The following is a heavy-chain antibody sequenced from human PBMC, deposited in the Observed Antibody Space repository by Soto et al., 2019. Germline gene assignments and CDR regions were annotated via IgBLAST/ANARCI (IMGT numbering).Heavy chain of an antibody. Sequence: QVHLVESVGGVVQPGRSLRLSCAASGFSFRGYAMYWVRQAPGKGLEWVAIISFDGSNKYYADSVEGRFTISRDNSNSSLFLQMDRLRAEDTAVYYCAKAPWRAYCGGECFVDYWGQGTLVTVSS. V-gene: IGHV3-30*18. CDR1: GFSFRGYA. CDR2: ISFDGSNK. CDR3: AKAPWRAYCGGECFVDY. J-gene: IGHJ4*02. D-gene: IGHD2-21*01.